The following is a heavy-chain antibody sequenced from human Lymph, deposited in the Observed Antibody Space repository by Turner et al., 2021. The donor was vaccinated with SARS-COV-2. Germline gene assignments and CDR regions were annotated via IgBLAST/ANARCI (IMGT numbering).Heavy chain of an antibody. CDR1: GIIVRRNY. Sequence: EVQLVETGGGLIQPGGSLSLSCAASGIIVRRNYMNWVRQAPGKGLEWVSVIYSGGTTYYADSVKGRFTISRDNSKNTLYLKMNSLRVEDTAVYYCARDLGTYGMDVWGQGTTVTVSS. CDR3: ARDLGTYGMDV. D-gene: IGHD6-13*01. V-gene: IGHV3-53*02. J-gene: IGHJ6*02. CDR2: IYSGGTT.